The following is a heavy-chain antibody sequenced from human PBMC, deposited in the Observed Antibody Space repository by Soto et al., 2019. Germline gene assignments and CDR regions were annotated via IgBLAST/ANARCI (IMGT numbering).Heavy chain of an antibody. J-gene: IGHJ5*02. CDR2: IYYSGST. D-gene: IGHD3-9*01. V-gene: IGHV4-30-4*01. CDR1: GGSISSGDYY. Sequence: PSETLSLTCTVSGGSISSGDYYWSWIRQPPGKGLEWIGYIYYSGSTYYNPSLKSRVTISVDTSKNQFSLKPSSVTAADTAVYYCARVHYDTRNNWFDPWGQGTLVTVSS. CDR3: ARVHYDTRNNWFDP.